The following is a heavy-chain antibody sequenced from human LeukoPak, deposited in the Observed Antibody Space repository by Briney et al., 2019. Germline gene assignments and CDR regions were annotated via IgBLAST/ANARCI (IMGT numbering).Heavy chain of an antibody. D-gene: IGHD2-2*01. V-gene: IGHV3-7*03. CDR3: ARDWKIIGGVVVPAAMARYYYYGMDV. CDR1: GFTFSSYW. Sequence: GGSLRLSCAASGFTFSSYWMSWVRQAPGKGLEWVANIKQDGSEKYYVDSVKGRFTISRDNAKNSLYLQMNSLRAEDTAVYYCARDWKIIGGVVVPAAMARYYYYGMDVWGKGTTVTVSS. CDR2: IKQDGSEK. J-gene: IGHJ6*04.